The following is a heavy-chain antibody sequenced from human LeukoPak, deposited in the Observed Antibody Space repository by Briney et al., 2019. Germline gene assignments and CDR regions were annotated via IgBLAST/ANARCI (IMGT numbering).Heavy chain of an antibody. V-gene: IGHV4-61*08. Sequence: SQTLSLTCTVSGGSISSGDYYWSWIRQPPGKGLEWIGYIYYSGSTNYNPSLKSRVTISVDTSKNQFSLKLSSVTAADTAVYYCARDFSGGGDFDYWGQGTLVTVSS. J-gene: IGHJ4*02. CDR2: IYYSGST. D-gene: IGHD3-10*01. CDR3: ARDFSGGGDFDY. CDR1: GGSISSGDYY.